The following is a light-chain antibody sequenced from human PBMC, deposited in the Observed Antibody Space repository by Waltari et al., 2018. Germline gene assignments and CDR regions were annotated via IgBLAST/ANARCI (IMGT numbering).Light chain of an antibody. CDR1: QRVTGT. Sequence: SCRPRQRVTGTLAWYQQKPGQAHMLLIYDASSSATVLPDMFSRSVSGTDFSLTISSLEAEFCAVYYCQKHGTLPSTFGQGPNVEL. CDR3: QKHGTLPST. V-gene: IGKV3-20*01. CDR2: DAS. J-gene: IGKJ1*01.